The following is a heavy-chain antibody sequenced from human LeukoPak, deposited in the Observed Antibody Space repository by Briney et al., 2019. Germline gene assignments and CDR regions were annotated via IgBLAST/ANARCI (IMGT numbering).Heavy chain of an antibody. CDR3: ARDGFGSTGYFDL. CDR2: ITSNGVST. J-gene: IGHJ2*01. V-gene: IGHV3-64*01. D-gene: IGHD2-2*03. CDR1: GFSFSSYA. Sequence: GRSLRLSCAASGFSFSSYAMHWVRQAPGKGLEYVSAITSNGVSTYYTNSVKGRFTISRDNSKNTLYLQMGSLRAEDMGVYYCARDGFGSTGYFDLWGRGTLVTVSS.